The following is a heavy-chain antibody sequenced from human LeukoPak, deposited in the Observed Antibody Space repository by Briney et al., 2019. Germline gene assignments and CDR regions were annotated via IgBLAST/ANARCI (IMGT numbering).Heavy chain of an antibody. CDR3: ARVPYGDYGGDFDY. D-gene: IGHD4-17*01. CDR2: ISACNGNT. V-gene: IGHV1-18*01. J-gene: IGHJ4*02. CDR1: GYTFTSYG. Sequence: EASVKVSCKASGYTFTSYGISWVRQAPGQGLEWMGWISACNGNTNYAQKLQGRVTMTTDTSTSTAYMELRSLRSDDTAVYYCARVPYGDYGGDFDYWGQGTLVTVSS.